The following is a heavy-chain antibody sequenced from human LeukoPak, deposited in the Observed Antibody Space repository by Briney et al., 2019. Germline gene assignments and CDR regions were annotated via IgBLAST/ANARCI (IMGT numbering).Heavy chain of an antibody. J-gene: IGHJ4*02. D-gene: IGHD6-19*01. CDR3: ARDLAYSSGWTHFDY. Sequence: GGSVRLSCAASGVTFSSDAMHWVRQAPGKGLEWVAVISYDGSNKYYADSVKGRFTISRDNSKNTLYLQMNSLRAEDTAVYYCARDLAYSSGWTHFDYWGQGTLVTVSS. V-gene: IGHV3-30-3*01. CDR2: ISYDGSNK. CDR1: GVTFSSDA.